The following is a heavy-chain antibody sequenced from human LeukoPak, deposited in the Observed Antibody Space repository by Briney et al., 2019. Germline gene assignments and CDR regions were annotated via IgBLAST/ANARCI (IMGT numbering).Heavy chain of an antibody. CDR3: ARRRSYDAFDI. CDR1: GFTFSSYS. Sequence: GGSLRLSCAASGFTFSSYSMNWVRQAPGKGLEWVSSISSSSSYVYYADSVKGRFTISRDNAKNSLYLQMNGLRAEDTAVYYCARRRSYDAFDIWGQGTMVTVSS. J-gene: IGHJ3*02. CDR2: ISSSSSYV. V-gene: IGHV3-21*01.